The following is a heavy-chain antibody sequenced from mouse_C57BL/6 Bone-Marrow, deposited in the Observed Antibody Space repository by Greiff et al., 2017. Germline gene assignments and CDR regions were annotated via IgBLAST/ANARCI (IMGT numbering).Heavy chain of an antibody. CDR1: GYTFTSYW. D-gene: IGHD1-1*01. CDR2: IDPSDSYT. Sequence: QVQLQQPGAELVKPGASVKLSCKASGYTFTSYWMQWVKQRPGQGLEWIGEIDPSDSYTNYNQKFKGKATLTVDTSSSTAYMQLSSLTSEDSAVYYCARLRYYGSSYDWYFDVWGTGTTVTVSS. CDR3: ARLRYYGSSYDWYFDV. V-gene: IGHV1-50*01. J-gene: IGHJ1*03.